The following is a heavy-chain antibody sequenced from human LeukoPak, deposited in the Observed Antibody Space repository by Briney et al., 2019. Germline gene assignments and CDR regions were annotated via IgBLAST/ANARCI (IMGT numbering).Heavy chain of an antibody. CDR1: GFTFDDYG. CDR3: ARENYDFWSGYDD. Sequence: PGGSLRLSCAASGFTFDDYGMSWVRQTPGKGPELVCGINWNGGSTGYADSVKGRFTISRDNAKNSLYLQMNSLRAEDTAVYYCARENYDFWSGYDDWGQGTLVTVSS. CDR2: INWNGGST. V-gene: IGHV3-20*04. J-gene: IGHJ4*02. D-gene: IGHD3-3*01.